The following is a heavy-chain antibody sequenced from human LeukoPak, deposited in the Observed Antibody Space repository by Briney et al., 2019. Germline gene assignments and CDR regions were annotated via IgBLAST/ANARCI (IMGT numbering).Heavy chain of an antibody. D-gene: IGHD3-10*01. CDR3: ARELWFANAPGSWLDP. J-gene: IGHJ5*02. Sequence: SETLSLTCVVSGDSISGGAFSWSWIRQPPGQGREWIGYIFHTGSTFYNPSLKSRVTISVDNSKNQFSLRLTSVTAADTAVYYCARELWFANAPGSWLDPWGQGTLVTVSS. CDR1: GDSISGGAFS. CDR2: IFHTGST. V-gene: IGHV4-30-2*01.